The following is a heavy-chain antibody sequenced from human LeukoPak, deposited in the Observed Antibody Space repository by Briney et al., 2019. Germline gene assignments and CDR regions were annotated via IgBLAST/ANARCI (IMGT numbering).Heavy chain of an antibody. CDR1: GFTFSSYE. D-gene: IGHD3-22*01. CDR3: ARGRYDSSGYHDY. Sequence: LPGGSLRLSCAASGFTFSSYEMNWVRQAPGKGLEWVSYISSSGSTIYYADSVKGRFTISRDNAKNSLYLQMNSLRAEDTAVYYCARGRYDSSGYHDYWGQGTLVTVSS. CDR2: ISSSGSTI. J-gene: IGHJ4*02. V-gene: IGHV3-48*03.